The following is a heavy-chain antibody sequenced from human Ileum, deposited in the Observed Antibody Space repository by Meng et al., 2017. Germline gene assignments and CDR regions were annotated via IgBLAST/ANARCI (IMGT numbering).Heavy chain of an antibody. J-gene: IGHJ4*02. CDR2: IYYDGSS. CDR3: AREFYVDTAMVIDS. D-gene: IGHD5-18*01. V-gene: IGHV4-30-4*01. CDR1: NGSLTNVNHY. Sequence: QLQLQESGSGLVKPSQTLSLTCSVSNGSLTNVNHYWNWIRQAPGQALEHIGYIYYDGSSYATPSLKSRVTMSIDTSTNQFSLRLDSVTAADTAVYYCAREFYVDTAMVIDSWGPGALVTVSS.